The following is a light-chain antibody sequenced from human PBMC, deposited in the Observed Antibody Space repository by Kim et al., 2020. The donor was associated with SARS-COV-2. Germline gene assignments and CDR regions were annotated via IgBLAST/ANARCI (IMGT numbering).Light chain of an antibody. Sequence: SYELTQPPSVSVSPGQTARITCSGDALSKQSAFWYQQKPGQAPVLVMYKGSERPPGIRERFSGSSSGTTVTLTISGVQAEDEADYYCQSADTSGTYLFGG. V-gene: IGLV3-25*03. J-gene: IGLJ3*02. CDR3: QSADTSGTYL. CDR2: KGS. CDR1: ALSKQS.